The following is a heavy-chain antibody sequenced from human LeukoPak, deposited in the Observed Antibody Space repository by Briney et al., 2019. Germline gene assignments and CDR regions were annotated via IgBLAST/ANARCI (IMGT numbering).Heavy chain of an antibody. CDR1: GGTFSSYA. D-gene: IGHD3-10*01. J-gene: IGHJ5*02. CDR2: IIPIFGTA. CDR3: ARVGYGSGSHLNFDP. V-gene: IGHV1-69*13. Sequence: GASVKVSCKASGGTFSSYAISWVRQAPGQGLEWMGGIIPIFGTANYAQKFQGRVTITADESTSTAYMGLSSLRSEDTAVYYCARVGYGSGSHLNFDPWGQGTLVTVSS.